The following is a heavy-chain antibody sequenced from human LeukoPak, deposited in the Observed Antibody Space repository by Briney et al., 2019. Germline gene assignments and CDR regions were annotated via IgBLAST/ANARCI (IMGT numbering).Heavy chain of an antibody. V-gene: IGHV4-30-2*01. CDR2: IYHSGST. CDR3: ARGGAGLLWFGELLI. CDR1: GGSISSGGYY. D-gene: IGHD3-10*01. Sequence: TLSLTCTVSGGSISSGGYYWSWIRQPPGKGLEWIGYIYHSGSTYYNPSLKSRVTISVDRSKNQFSLKLSSVTAADTAVYYCARGGAGLLWFGELLIWGQGTMVTVSS. J-gene: IGHJ3*02.